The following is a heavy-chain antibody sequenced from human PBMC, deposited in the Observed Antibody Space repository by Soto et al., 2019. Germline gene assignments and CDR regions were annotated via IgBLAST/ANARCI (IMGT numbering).Heavy chain of an antibody. CDR3: AAVVPPSGILERLGLDP. V-gene: IGHV1-58*02. D-gene: IGHD3-3*01. CDR2: IVVGSGNT. J-gene: IGHJ5*02. CDR1: GFTFTTSG. Sequence: SVKVSCKASGFTFTTSGIHWVRQARGQGLEWMGWIVVGSGNTKYNQKFQERVTLTRDMATDTAYMDLRSLTSADTAIYYCAAVVPPSGILERLGLDPWGQGTLVTVSS.